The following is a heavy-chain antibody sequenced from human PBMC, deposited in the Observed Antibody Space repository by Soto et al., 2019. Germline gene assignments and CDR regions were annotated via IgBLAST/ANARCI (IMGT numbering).Heavy chain of an antibody. Sequence: XEALSVTCTGSGSSISSYYWSWIRKPPGRGLEWIGYIYYSGSTNYNPSLKSRVTISVDTSKNQFSLKLSSVTAADTAVYYCARGSRYDFWSGPTYYYYRMDVWAKGPRSPSP. V-gene: IGHV4-59*01. D-gene: IGHD3-3*01. CDR2: IYYSGST. CDR3: ARGSRYDFWSGPTYYYYRMDV. CDR1: GSSISSYY. J-gene: IGHJ6*02.